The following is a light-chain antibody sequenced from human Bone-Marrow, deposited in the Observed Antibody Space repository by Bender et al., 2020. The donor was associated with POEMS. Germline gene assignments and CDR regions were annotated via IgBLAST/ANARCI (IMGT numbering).Light chain of an antibody. Sequence: QSVLTQPPSAAGAPGQRVTISCSGSSSNIGGNAVNWWQQLPGTAPKLLIYGNEQRPSRVPDRFSGSKPGTSASLAISGCQSEDEADYFCSAWVGILNGWVFGGGTELTVL. CDR3: SAWVGILNGWV. CDR1: SSNIGGNA. V-gene: IGLV1-44*01. CDR2: GNE. J-gene: IGLJ3*02.